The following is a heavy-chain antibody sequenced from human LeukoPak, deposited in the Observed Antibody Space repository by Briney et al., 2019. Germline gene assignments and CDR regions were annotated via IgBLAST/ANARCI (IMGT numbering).Heavy chain of an antibody. CDR2: IYYSGST. CDR3: ASGSSFGEFDY. Sequence: NPSQTLSLTCTVSGGSISSGDYYWCWIRQPPGKGLEWIGYIYYSGSTYYNPSLKSRVTISVDTSKNQFSLKLSSVTAADTAVYYCASGSSFGEFDYWGQGTLVTVSS. D-gene: IGHD3-10*01. J-gene: IGHJ4*02. V-gene: IGHV4-30-4*01. CDR1: GGSISSGDYY.